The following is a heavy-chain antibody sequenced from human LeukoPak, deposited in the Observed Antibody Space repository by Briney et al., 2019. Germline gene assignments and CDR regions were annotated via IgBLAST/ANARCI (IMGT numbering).Heavy chain of an antibody. CDR2: IWYDGSNK. CDR3: ARSPGDHWPIDY. J-gene: IGHJ4*02. Sequence: PGGSLRLSCAASGFTFSSYGMHWVRQAPGKGLEWVAVIWYDGSNKYYAESVKGRFTIPRDNSKNTVYLQMNTLRVEDTAVYFCARSPGDHWPIDYWGQGTLVSVSS. D-gene: IGHD4-17*01. CDR1: GFTFSSYG. V-gene: IGHV3-33*01.